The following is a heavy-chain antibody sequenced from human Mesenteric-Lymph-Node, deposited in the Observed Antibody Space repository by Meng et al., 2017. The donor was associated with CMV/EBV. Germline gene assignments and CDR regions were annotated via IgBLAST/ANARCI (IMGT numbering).Heavy chain of an antibody. Sequence: MSWVRQDAGKGLEWVGRIKSKSDGGTTDYAAPVKGRFTISRDDSKNTLYLQMNSLQTEDTAVYYCTTDAPERYYDFWSGYYTVVGYWGRGTLVTVSS. CDR3: TTDAPERYYDFWSGYYTVVGY. J-gene: IGHJ4*02. CDR2: IKSKSDGGTT. D-gene: IGHD3-3*01. V-gene: IGHV3-15*01.